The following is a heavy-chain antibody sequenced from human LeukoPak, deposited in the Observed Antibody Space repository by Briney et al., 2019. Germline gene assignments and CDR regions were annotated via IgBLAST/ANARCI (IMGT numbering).Heavy chain of an antibody. CDR1: GYNFNTYW. CDR3: ARQGVEMATILGWFDP. J-gene: IGHJ5*02. V-gene: IGHV5-51*01. D-gene: IGHD5-24*01. CDR2: IYPGDSDT. Sequence: GESLKISCKASGYNFNTYWIGWVRQMPGKGLEWMGIIYPGDSDTRYSPSFQGQVTISADKSISTAYLQWSSLKASDTAMYYCARQGVEMATILGWFDPWGQGTLVTVSS.